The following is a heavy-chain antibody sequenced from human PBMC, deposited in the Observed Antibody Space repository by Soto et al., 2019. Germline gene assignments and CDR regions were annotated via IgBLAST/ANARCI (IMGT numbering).Heavy chain of an antibody. CDR1: GFSFGDSY. Sequence: QVQLVESGGGLVKPGGSLRLGCAASGFSFGDSYMSWVRQAPGKGLEWLSYISGGSSYTNYADSVKGRFTISRDNAKRSLYLEMNSLRADDTAVYYCAKTIVAASGYYFDHWAQGNLVTVSS. J-gene: IGHJ4*02. CDR2: ISGGSSYT. CDR3: AKTIVAASGYYFDH. D-gene: IGHD2-21*01. V-gene: IGHV3-11*06.